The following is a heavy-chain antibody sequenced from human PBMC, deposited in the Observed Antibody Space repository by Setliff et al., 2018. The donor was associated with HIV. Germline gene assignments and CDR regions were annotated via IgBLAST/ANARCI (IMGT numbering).Heavy chain of an antibody. D-gene: IGHD3-10*01. Sequence: GGSLRLSCSASGFTFRSHAMSWVRQAPGKGLEWVSGISGSGTSTYYADSVKGRFTISRDNSKNTLYLQMNSLRAEDTAVYYCARTSAGGQENDYWGQGTLVTVSS. CDR2: ISGSGTST. J-gene: IGHJ4*02. CDR3: ARTSAGGQENDY. V-gene: IGHV3-23*01. CDR1: GFTFRSHA.